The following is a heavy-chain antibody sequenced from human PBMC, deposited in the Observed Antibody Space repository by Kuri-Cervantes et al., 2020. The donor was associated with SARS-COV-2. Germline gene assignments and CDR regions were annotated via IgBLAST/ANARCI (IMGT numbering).Heavy chain of an antibody. D-gene: IGHD3-10*01. J-gene: IGHJ4*02. V-gene: IGHV1-46*01. CDR3: AREYYYGSGRYYGAFDH. CDR1: GYIFTSHN. CDR2: LNPSGGSR. Sequence: ASVKVSCKASGYIFTSHNTHWVRQAPGQGLEWMGMLNPSGGSRINTQKFQGRLTMTRDTPTSTVYMEPSSLRSDDTAVYYCAREYYYGSGRYYGAFDHWGQGTPVTVSS.